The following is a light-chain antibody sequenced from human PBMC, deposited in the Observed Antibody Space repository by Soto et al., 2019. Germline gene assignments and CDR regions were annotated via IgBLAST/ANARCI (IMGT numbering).Light chain of an antibody. J-gene: IGLJ2*01. CDR3: CSYAGSYTLL. CDR2: DVS. V-gene: IGLV2-11*01. CDR1: SSDVGGYNY. Sequence: QSVLTQPRSVSGSPGQSVTISCTGTSSDVGGYNYVSWYQQHPGKAPKLMIYDVSKRPSGVPDRVSGSKSGNTASLTISVLQAEDEADYYCCSYAGSYTLLFGGGTKLTVL.